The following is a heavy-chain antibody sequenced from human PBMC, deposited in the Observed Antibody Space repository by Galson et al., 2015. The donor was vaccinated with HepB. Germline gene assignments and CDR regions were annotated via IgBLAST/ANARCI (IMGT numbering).Heavy chain of an antibody. CDR2: ISAYNGNT. Sequence: SVTVSCKASGYTFTSYGISWVRQAPGQGLEWMGWISAYNGNTNYAQKLQGRVTMTTDTSTSTACMELRSLRSDDTAVYYCASDAGDYYDSGYWGQGTLVTVSS. V-gene: IGHV1-18*04. CDR1: GYTFTSYG. J-gene: IGHJ4*02. D-gene: IGHD3-22*01. CDR3: ASDAGDYYDSGY.